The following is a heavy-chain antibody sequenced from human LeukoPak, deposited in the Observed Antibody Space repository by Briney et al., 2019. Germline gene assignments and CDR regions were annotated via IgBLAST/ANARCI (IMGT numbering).Heavy chain of an antibody. CDR2: IYYSGST. CDR3: ARGSGYDFWRYYMDV. V-gene: IGHV4-39*07. J-gene: IGHJ6*03. D-gene: IGHD3-3*01. Sequence: SETLSLTCTVSGGSISSSSYYWGWIRQPPGKGLEWIGSIYYSGSTYYNPSLKSRVTISVDTSKNQFSLKLSSVTAADTAVYYCARGSGYDFWRYYMDVWGKGTTVTVSS. CDR1: GGSISSSSYY.